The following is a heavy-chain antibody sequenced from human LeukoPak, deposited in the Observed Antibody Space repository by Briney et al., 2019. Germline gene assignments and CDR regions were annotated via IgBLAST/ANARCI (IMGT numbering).Heavy chain of an antibody. CDR3: ARYGMTSVTPWGFDY. CDR1: GGSNNDYF. V-gene: IGHV4-59*01. J-gene: IGHJ4*02. D-gene: IGHD4-17*01. Sequence: PSETLSLTCPVTGGSNNDYFWSWMRQPPRKGLEWIGYIYSTGSTNSRLSLMSRVTVSVGTSNNQFSLRLTSVTAADTAVYYCARYGMTSVTPWGFDYWGQGILVTVSS. CDR2: IYSTGST.